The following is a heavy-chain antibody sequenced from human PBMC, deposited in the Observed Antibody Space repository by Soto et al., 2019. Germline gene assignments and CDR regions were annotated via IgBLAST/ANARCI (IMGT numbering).Heavy chain of an antibody. Sequence: QVQLQQWGAGLLKPSETLSLTCAVYGGSFSGDYWSWIRQPPGKGLEWIGEINHSGSTNSNPSLKSRVTISVDTSKNQFSLKLSSVTAADPAVYYCARGFSRYGDYVFTRHWFDPWGQGTLVTVSS. CDR3: ARGFSRYGDYVFTRHWFDP. CDR2: INHSGST. J-gene: IGHJ5*02. D-gene: IGHD4-17*01. V-gene: IGHV4-34*01. CDR1: GGSFSGDY.